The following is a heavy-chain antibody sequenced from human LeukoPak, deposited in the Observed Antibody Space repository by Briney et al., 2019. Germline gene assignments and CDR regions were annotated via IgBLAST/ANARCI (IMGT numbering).Heavy chain of an antibody. D-gene: IGHD3-10*01. V-gene: IGHV4-39*07. J-gene: IGHJ5*02. CDR1: GGSINSGDYY. CDR3: ARGPITALWFGDPGRFDP. CDR2: IYYSGST. Sequence: SETLSLTCTVSGGSINSGDYYWVWIRQPPGKGLEWIGSIYYSGSTSYNPSLKSRVTMTVDTSKSQFSLKLSSVTAADTAVYYCARGPITALWFGDPGRFDPWGQGTLVTVSS.